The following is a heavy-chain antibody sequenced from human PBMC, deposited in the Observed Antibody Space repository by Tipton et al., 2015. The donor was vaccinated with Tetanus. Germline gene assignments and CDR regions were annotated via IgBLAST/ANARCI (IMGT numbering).Heavy chain of an antibody. CDR3: ASGSSIRHGLDV. J-gene: IGHJ6*02. Sequence: QSGAEVKKPGASVKVSCKASGYTLTSYHMHWVRQAPGQGLEWMGIINPIGGSTNYAQKFQGRITMTTNTSITTAFMEVTSLTHEDTAVYYCASGSSIRHGLDVWGHGTSVTVSS. D-gene: IGHD2-2*01. CDR1: GYTLTSYH. V-gene: IGHV1-46*01. CDR2: INPIGGST.